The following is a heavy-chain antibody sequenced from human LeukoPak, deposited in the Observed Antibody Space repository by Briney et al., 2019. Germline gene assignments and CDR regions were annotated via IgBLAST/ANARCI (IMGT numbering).Heavy chain of an antibody. D-gene: IGHD3-16*01. V-gene: IGHV3-7*03. CDR2: INQDGSEK. J-gene: IGHJ3*02. CDR1: GFTFSSYS. CDR3: ARGWASSRRKAFDI. Sequence: GGSLRLSCAASGFTFSSYSMNWLRQAPGKGLEWVANINQDGSEKFYVDSVKGRFTISRDNAKNSLYLQLNSLRAEDTAVYYCARGWASSRRKAFDIWGQGTTVTVSS.